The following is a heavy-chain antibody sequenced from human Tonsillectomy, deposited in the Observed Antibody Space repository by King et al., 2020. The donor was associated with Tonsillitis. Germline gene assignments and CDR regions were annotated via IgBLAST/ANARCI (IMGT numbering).Heavy chain of an antibody. CDR2: IYGGGGT. CDR3: ARGSMVWDQNIYYCDY. V-gene: IGHV3-53*01. J-gene: IGHJ4*02. CDR1: GFTVSSNY. D-gene: IGHD3-10*01. Sequence: VQLVESGGRLIQPGGSLRLSCAASGFTVSSNYMTWVRQAPGKGLEWVSVIYGGGGTYYADSVKGRVTISRDNSKNTVYLQMNSLRAEDTAIYYCARGSMVWDQNIYYCDYWGQGTLVTVSS.